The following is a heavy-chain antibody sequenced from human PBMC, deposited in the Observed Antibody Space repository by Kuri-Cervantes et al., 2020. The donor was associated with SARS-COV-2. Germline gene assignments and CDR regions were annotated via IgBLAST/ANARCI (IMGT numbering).Heavy chain of an antibody. J-gene: IGHJ4*02. CDR3: ASDSPLVGATWNYFDY. V-gene: IGHV3-11*04. Sequence: GGSLRLSCAASGFTFSDYYMSWIRQAPGKGLEWVSYISSSGSTIYYADSVKGRFTISRDNAKNSLYLQMNSLRAEDTAVYYCASDSPLVGATWNYFDYWGQGTLVTVSS. D-gene: IGHD1-26*01. CDR2: ISSSGSTI. CDR1: GFTFSDYY.